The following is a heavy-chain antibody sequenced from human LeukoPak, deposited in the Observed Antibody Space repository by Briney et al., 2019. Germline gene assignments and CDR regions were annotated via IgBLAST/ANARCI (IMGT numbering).Heavy chain of an antibody. CDR1: GFTFSNYG. D-gene: IGHD6-13*01. J-gene: IGHJ4*02. CDR2: ICYDGTEK. Sequence: GGSLRLSCAASGFTFSNYGMNWVRQAPGKGLEWVAVICYDGTEKYFADSVKGRFTISRDNSKNMLYLQMNSLRVEDTAVYYCARLYSSTCYRGTLDYWGQGTLVTVSS. V-gene: IGHV3-33*01. CDR3: ARLYSSTCYRGTLDY.